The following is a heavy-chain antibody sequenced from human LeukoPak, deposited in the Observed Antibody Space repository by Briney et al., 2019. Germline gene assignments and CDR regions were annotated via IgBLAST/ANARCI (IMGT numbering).Heavy chain of an antibody. J-gene: IGHJ4*02. CDR2: ISSSSSYI. V-gene: IGHV3-21*01. Sequence: PGGSLRLSCVASGFTFSDYTMNWVRQAPGKGLEWVSSISSSSSYIYYADSVKGRFTISRDNAKNSLYLQMNSLRAEDTAVYYCARAPYSSFDYWGQGTLVTVSS. D-gene: IGHD6-13*01. CDR3: ARAPYSSFDY. CDR1: GFTFSDYT.